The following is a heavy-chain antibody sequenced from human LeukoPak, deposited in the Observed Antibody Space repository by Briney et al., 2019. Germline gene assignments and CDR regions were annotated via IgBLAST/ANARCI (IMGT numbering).Heavy chain of an antibody. D-gene: IGHD1-14*01. CDR1: GFTVSSNY. CDR3: ARVNGIGTTYYYYYMDV. V-gene: IGHV3-53*01. J-gene: IGHJ6*03. Sequence: PGGSLRLSCAVSGFTVSSNYMSWVRQAPGKGLEWVSVIYSGGSTYYADSVKGRFTISRDNSKNTLYLQMNSLRAEDTAVYYCARVNGIGTTYYYYYMDVWGKGTTVTVSS. CDR2: IYSGGST.